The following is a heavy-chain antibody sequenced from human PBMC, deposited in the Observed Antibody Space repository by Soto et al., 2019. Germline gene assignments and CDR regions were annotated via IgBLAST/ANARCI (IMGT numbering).Heavy chain of an antibody. CDR2: INSDGSST. J-gene: IGHJ6*03. CDR1: GFTFSSYW. V-gene: IGHV3-74*01. CDR3: AREGDYDYYYYMDV. Sequence: VQLVESGGGLVQPGGSLRLSCAASGFTFSSYWMHWVRQAPGKGLVWVSRINSDGSSTSYADSVKGRFTISRDNAKNTLYLQMNSLRAEDTAVYYCAREGDYDYYYYMDVWGKGTTVTVSS.